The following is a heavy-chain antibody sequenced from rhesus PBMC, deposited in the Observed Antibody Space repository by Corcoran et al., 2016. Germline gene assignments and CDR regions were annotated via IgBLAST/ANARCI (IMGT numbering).Heavy chain of an antibody. V-gene: IGHV7-114*01. D-gene: IGHD3S6*01. Sequence: QVQLVQSGAEVKQPGASVKVSCKAPGYPFTTYALNWVRQTRGQLLEWMGVLNTDSENSTSAQVFKERVTFFLYTSITSAFLQISSLTAEDTAVFYCARPHFAPGFDYWGQGVLVTVTS. CDR3: ARPHFAPGFDY. J-gene: IGHJ4*01. CDR2: LNTDSENS. CDR1: GYPFTTYA.